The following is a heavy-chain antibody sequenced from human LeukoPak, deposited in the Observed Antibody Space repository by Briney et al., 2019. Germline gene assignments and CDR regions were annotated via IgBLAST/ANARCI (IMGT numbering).Heavy chain of an antibody. J-gene: IGHJ4*02. V-gene: IGHV1-2*02. D-gene: IGHD3-22*01. CDR3: ARDTGYDSSGYRDY. CDR2: INPNSGGT. CDR1: GYTFTGYY. Sequence: ASVKLSCKASGYTFTGYYMHWGRQAPGQGLEWMGWINPNSGGTNYAQKFQGRVTMTRDTSISTAYMELSRLRSDDTAVYYCARDTGYDSSGYRDYWGQGTLVTVSS.